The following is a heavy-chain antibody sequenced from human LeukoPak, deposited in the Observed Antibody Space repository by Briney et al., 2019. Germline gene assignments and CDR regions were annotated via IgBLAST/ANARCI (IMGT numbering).Heavy chain of an antibody. D-gene: IGHD2-2*01. CDR1: GGSFSGYY. Sequence: PSETLSLTCAVYGGSFSGYYWSWIRQPPGKGLEWIGEINHSGSTNYNPSLKSRVTISVDTSKNQFSLKLSSVTAAGTAVYYCARGRPSVTTPTGGPRKLYCSSTSCYRWFDPWGQGTLVTVSS. CDR3: ARGRPSVTTPTGGPRKLYCSSTSCYRWFDP. CDR2: INHSGST. J-gene: IGHJ5*02. V-gene: IGHV4-34*01.